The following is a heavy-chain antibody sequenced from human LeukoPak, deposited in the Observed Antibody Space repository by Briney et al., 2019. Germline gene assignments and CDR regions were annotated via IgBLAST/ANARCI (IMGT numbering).Heavy chain of an antibody. CDR1: GFTFNSHG. Sequence: GGSLRPSCAVSGFTFNSHGMSCIRQAPGKGLEWVSSISSGGDYIYYADSVVGRFTISRDNSKNTLYLQMNSLRAEDTAVYYCETYYDFWSGYAPESFFDLWGQGTLVTVSS. V-gene: IGHV3-21*04. CDR2: ISSGGDYI. J-gene: IGHJ4*02. CDR3: ETYYDFWSGYAPESFFDL. D-gene: IGHD3-3*01.